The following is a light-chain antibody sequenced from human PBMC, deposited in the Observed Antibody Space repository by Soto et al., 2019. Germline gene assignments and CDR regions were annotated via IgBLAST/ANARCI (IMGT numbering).Light chain of an antibody. Sequence: EMVLTQSPATLSLSPGERATLSCSASQSVSTYLAWYQQKPGQAPRLLIYDASNRATGIPARFSGSGSGTDFTLTISSLEPEDFAVYYCQQPINWPQTFGQGTKVEIK. CDR2: DAS. CDR3: QQPINWPQT. V-gene: IGKV3-11*01. CDR1: QSVSTY. J-gene: IGKJ1*01.